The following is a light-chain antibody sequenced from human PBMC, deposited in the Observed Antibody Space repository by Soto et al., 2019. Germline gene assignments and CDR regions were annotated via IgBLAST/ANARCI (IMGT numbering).Light chain of an antibody. V-gene: IGLV2-23*02. CDR2: EVS. J-gene: IGLJ1*01. Sequence: QSALTQPASVSGSPGQSITISCTGTSSGVGSYNLVSWYQHHPGKAPKLMIYEVSKRPSGVSNRFSASKSGDTASLTISGLQAEDEADYYCCSYAGSRFYVFGTGTKVTVL. CDR3: CSYAGSRFYV. CDR1: SSGVGSYNL.